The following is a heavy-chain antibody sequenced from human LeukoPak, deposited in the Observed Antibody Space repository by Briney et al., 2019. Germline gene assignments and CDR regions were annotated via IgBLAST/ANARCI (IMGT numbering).Heavy chain of an antibody. D-gene: IGHD1-26*01. CDR2: IKSKTDGGTT. V-gene: IGHV3-15*01. Sequence: PGGSLRLSCAASGFTFSNAWMSWVRQAPGKGLEWVGRIKSKTDGGTTDYAAPVKGRFSISRDDSKTRLYLQMNSLKIEDTAVYYCTTAVGATEDFDYWGQGTLVTVSS. CDR1: GFTFSNAW. CDR3: TTAVGATEDFDY. J-gene: IGHJ4*02.